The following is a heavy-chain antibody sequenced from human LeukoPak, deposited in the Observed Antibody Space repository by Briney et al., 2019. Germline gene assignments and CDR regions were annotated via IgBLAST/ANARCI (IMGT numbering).Heavy chain of an antibody. CDR3: VRDES. J-gene: IGHJ5*02. CDR2: INQDGGTK. V-gene: IGHV3-7*03. Sequence: GGSLRLSCAGSGFTFSWHWMSWVRQAPGKGLEWVANINQDGGTKYYVDSVKGRFTISRDNAKNSLYLQMSSLRAEDTAVYYCVRDESWGQGTLVTVSS. CDR1: GFTFSWHW.